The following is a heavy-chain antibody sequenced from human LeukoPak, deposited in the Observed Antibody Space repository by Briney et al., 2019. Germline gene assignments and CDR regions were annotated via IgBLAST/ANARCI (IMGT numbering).Heavy chain of an antibody. CDR1: GFTFENYG. CDR3: AKGRSYYDSSGYPGVY. D-gene: IGHD3-22*01. V-gene: IGHV3-23*01. CDR2: ISGSGST. Sequence: GGSLRLSCAVSGFTFENYGMSWVRQAPGKGLEWVSAISGSGSTYYADSVKGRFTISRDNSKNTLYLQMNSLRAEDTAVYYCAKGRSYYDSSGYPGVYWGQGTLVTVSS. J-gene: IGHJ4*02.